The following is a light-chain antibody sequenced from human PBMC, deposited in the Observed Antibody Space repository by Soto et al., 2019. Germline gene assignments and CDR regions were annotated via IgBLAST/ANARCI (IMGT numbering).Light chain of an antibody. CDR2: GAS. V-gene: IGKV3-15*01. CDR1: QSVSSD. Sequence: EVVMTQSPATLSVSPGERATLSCRASQSVSSDLAWYQQKPGQAPRLLIYGASTRATGIPARFSGSGSGTEFTLTISNLQSEDFAVYYCQQCNDWPLTFGQGTKVDIK. J-gene: IGKJ1*01. CDR3: QQCNDWPLT.